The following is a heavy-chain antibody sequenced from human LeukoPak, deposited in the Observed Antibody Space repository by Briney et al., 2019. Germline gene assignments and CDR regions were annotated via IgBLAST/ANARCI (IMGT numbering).Heavy chain of an antibody. CDR1: GFTFSSYA. J-gene: IGHJ4*02. CDR3: ARVPPYGSGSYPYFDY. V-gene: IGHV3-30-3*01. D-gene: IGHD3-10*01. Sequence: GGSLRLSCAASGFTFSSYAMHWVRQAPGKGLEWVAVISYDGSNKYYADSVKGRFTISRDNAKNSLYLQMNSLRAEDTAVYYCARVPPYGSGSYPYFDYWGQGTLVTVSS. CDR2: ISYDGSNK.